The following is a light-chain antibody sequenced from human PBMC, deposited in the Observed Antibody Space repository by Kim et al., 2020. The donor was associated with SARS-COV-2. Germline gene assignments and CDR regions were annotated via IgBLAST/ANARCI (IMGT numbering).Light chain of an antibody. Sequence: PGERATLTCRASQSVSSNLAWYQQKPGQAPRLLIYGAATRATGIPARFSGSGSGTEFTLTISSLQSEDFAVYYCQQYNNWPPERTFGQGTKVDIK. V-gene: IGKV3-15*01. CDR2: GAA. CDR3: QQYNNWPPERT. J-gene: IGKJ1*01. CDR1: QSVSSN.